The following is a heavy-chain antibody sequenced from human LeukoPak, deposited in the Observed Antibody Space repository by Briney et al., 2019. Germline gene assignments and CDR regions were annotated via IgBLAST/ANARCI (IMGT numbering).Heavy chain of an antibody. J-gene: IGHJ5*02. V-gene: IGHV3-23*01. CDR1: GFTFSSYA. D-gene: IGHD6-13*01. CDR2: ISGSGGST. CDR3: ANLLWQQPEHNWFDP. Sequence: GGSLRLSCAASGFTFSSYALSWVRQAPGKGLEWVSAISGSGGSTYYADSVKGRFTISRDNSKNTLYLQMNSLRAEDTAVYYCANLLWQQPEHNWFDPWGQGTLVTVSS.